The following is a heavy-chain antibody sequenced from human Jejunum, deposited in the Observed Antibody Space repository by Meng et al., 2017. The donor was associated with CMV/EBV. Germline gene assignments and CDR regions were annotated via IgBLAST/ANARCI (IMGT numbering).Heavy chain of an antibody. Sequence: VQLVPYGTELKQPGASVKVSCRPSGYTFTSYAINWVRQAPGQGPDWMGWIDPNTGNPTYDQGFTGRFVFSLDTSVSTAYLQINSLRADDTAVYYCARDSPLDGYSLLDYWGQGTLVTVSS. D-gene: IGHD5-24*01. CDR3: ARDSPLDGYSLLDY. V-gene: IGHV7-4-1*02. CDR2: IDPNTGNP. J-gene: IGHJ4*02. CDR1: GYTFTSYA.